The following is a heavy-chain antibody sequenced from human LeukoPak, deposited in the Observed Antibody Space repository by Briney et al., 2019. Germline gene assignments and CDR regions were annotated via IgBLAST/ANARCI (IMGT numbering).Heavy chain of an antibody. CDR3: ARGFGGRLQFDY. CDR1: GGSISSGGYY. CDR2: ISYSGST. V-gene: IGHV4-31*03. Sequence: SETLSLTCTVSGGSISSGGYYWSWIRQHPGKGLEWIGCISYSGSTYYNPSLKSRVNISVDTSKNQFSLKLGSVTAADTAVYYCARGFGGRLQFDYWGQGTLVTVSS. J-gene: IGHJ4*02. D-gene: IGHD2-15*01.